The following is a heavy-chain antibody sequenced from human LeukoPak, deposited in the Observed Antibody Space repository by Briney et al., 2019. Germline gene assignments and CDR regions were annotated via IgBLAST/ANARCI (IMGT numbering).Heavy chain of an antibody. J-gene: IGHJ4*02. V-gene: IGHV3-53*01. Sequence: GGSLRLSCAASGFTFSNYAMSWVRQAPGKGLEWVSVIYSGGSTYYADSVKGRFTISRDNSKNTLYLQMNSLRAEDTAVYYCAGDGYYDSSGSFGYWGQGTLVTVSS. D-gene: IGHD3-22*01. CDR2: IYSGGST. CDR1: GFTFSNYA. CDR3: AGDGYYDSSGSFGY.